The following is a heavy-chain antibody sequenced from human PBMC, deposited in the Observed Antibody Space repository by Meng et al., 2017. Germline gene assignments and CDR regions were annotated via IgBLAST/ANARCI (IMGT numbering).Heavy chain of an antibody. Sequence: GGSLRPSCAASGFTFSSYAMSWARQAPGKGLEWVSAISGSGGSTYYADSVKGRFTISRDNSKNTLYLQMNSLRAEDTAVYYCAKSGLSPYCRGGSCYYDAFDIWGQGTMVTVSS. J-gene: IGHJ3*02. CDR2: ISGSGGST. D-gene: IGHD2-15*01. CDR3: AKSGLSPYCRGGSCYYDAFDI. V-gene: IGHV3-23*01. CDR1: GFTFSSYA.